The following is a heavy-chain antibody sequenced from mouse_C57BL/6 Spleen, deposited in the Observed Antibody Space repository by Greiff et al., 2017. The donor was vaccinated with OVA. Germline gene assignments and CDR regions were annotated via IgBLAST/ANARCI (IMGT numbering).Heavy chain of an antibody. CDR2: IWSGGST. V-gene: IGHV2-2*01. CDR3: ARGDGNYVGAWLAY. J-gene: IGHJ3*01. CDR1: GFSLTSYG. Sequence: QVQLKESGPGLVQPSQSLSITCTVSGFSLTSYGVHWVRQSPGKGLEWLGVIWSGGSTDYNAAFISRLSISKDNSKSQVFFKMNSLQADDTAIYDCARGDGNYVGAWLAYWGQGTLVTVSA. D-gene: IGHD2-1*01.